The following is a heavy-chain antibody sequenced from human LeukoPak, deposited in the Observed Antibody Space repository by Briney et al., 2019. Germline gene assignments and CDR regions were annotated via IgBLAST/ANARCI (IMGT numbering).Heavy chain of an antibody. CDR2: LNRNGDIT. CDR3: ARKGVGGELGGFDY. Sequence: PGGSLRLSCAASGFTFDDYGMSWVRQAPGKGLEWVSGLNRNGDITGYADSVKGRFIISRDNAKNSLYLQMNSLRAEDTALYHCARKGVGGELGGFDYWGQGTLVTVSS. CDR1: GFTFDDYG. D-gene: IGHD3-16*01. V-gene: IGHV3-20*01. J-gene: IGHJ4*02.